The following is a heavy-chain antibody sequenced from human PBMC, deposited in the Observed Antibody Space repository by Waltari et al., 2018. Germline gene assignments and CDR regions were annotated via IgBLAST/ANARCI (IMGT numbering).Heavy chain of an antibody. CDR1: GYTVTDYY. D-gene: IGHD2-15*01. CDR3: ATSRGVVELTY. CDR2: VDPEDGEI. J-gene: IGHJ4*02. V-gene: IGHV1-69-2*01. Sequence: EVQLLQYGAEVKKPGATVKISCKAAGYTVTDYYMHWVQQAPGKGIEWMGRVDPEDGEIKYAEKFQGRLTISADTSTDTVYMELSSLRSDDTAVYYCATSRGVVELTYWGQGTLVIVSS.